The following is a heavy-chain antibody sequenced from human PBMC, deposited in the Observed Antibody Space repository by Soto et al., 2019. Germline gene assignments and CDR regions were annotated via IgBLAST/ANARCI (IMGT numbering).Heavy chain of an antibody. CDR1: GYTFTSYA. J-gene: IGHJ5*02. CDR3: ARDVAVAGGRWFDP. CDR2: INAGNGNT. Sequence: ASVKVSCKASGYTFTSYAMHWVRQAPGQRLEWMGWINAGNGNTKYSQKLQGRVTMTTDTSTSTAYMELRSLRSDDTAVYYCARDVAVAGGRWFDPWGQGTLVTVSS. D-gene: IGHD6-19*01. V-gene: IGHV1-3*01.